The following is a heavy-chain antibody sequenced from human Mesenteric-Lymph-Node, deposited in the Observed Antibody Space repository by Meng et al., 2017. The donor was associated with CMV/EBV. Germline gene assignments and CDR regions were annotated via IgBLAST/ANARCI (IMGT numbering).Heavy chain of an antibody. CDR3: ARGTTCGNYYFDY. V-gene: IGHV3-74*01. J-gene: IGHJ4*02. Sequence: GESLKISCAASGFTFGTYGMSWVRQAPGKGLEWVSRINSDGRSTYYADSVKGRFTISRDNAKSTLYLQVNSLGAEDTAVYYCARGTTCGNYYFDYWGQGTLVTVSS. CDR1: GFTFGTYG. CDR2: INSDGRST. D-gene: IGHD1-1*01.